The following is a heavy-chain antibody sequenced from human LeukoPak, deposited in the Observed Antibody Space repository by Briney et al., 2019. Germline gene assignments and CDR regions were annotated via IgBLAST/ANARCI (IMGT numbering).Heavy chain of an antibody. CDR1: GASVSSYY. Sequence: SETLLLTCTVSGASVSSYYWSWIRQPPGRGLEWIGYLSHSGSSYSNPYLESRVTILVDTSKNHFSLKLTSVTAADTAVYYCARARYANAWYSFDIWGQGTMVTVSS. J-gene: IGHJ3*02. D-gene: IGHD2-2*01. CDR2: LSHSGSS. CDR3: ARARYANAWYSFDI. V-gene: IGHV4-59*02.